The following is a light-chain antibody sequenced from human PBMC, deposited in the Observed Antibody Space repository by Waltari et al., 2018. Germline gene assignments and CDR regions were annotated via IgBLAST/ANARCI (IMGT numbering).Light chain of an antibody. CDR1: QIVSSN. Sequence: ETVMTQSPATLSVSPGERATLSCRASQIVSSNLAWYHPKPGQAPRLLIYAASTRATGIPARVSGSGFGTEFTLTISSLQSEDFAVYYCQQYNNWPSLFTFGPGTKVDIK. CDR2: AAS. V-gene: IGKV3-15*01. J-gene: IGKJ3*01. CDR3: QQYNNWPSLFT.